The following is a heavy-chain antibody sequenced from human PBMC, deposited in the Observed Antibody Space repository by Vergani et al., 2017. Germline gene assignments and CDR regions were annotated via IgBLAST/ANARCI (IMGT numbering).Heavy chain of an antibody. CDR3: ARVASSGWLDY. J-gene: IGHJ4*02. Sequence: QVQLVESGGGVVQPGRSLRLSCAASGFTFSSYGMHWVRQAPGKGLEWVAVIWYDGSNKYYADSVKGRFTISRDNSKNTLYLQMNSLRAEETAVYYCARVASSGWLDYWGQGTLVTVSS. CDR2: IWYDGSNK. CDR1: GFTFSSYG. V-gene: IGHV3-33*01. D-gene: IGHD6-19*01.